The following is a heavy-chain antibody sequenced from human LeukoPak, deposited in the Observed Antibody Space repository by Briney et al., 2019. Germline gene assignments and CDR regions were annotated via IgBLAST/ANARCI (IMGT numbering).Heavy chain of an antibody. CDR2: INPNSGAT. Sequence: EASVKVSCKASGYTFTSYYMHWVRQAPGQGLEWMGWINPNSGATNYAQKFQGRVTMTSDTSISTTYMELRRLTSDDTAVYYCARDPGQNIFQHWGQGTLVTVSA. V-gene: IGHV1-2*02. CDR1: GYTFTSYY. J-gene: IGHJ1*01. CDR3: ARDPGQNIFQH.